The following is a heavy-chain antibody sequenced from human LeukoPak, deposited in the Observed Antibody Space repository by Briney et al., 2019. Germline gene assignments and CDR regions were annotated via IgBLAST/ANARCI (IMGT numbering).Heavy chain of an antibody. CDR2: IYYSGST. D-gene: IGHD1-26*01. CDR1: GGSISSSSYY. V-gene: IGHV4-39*01. Sequence: SETLSLTCTVSGGSISSSSYYWGWIRQPPGKGLEWIGSIYYSGSTNYNPSLKSRVTISVDTSKNQFSLKLSSVTAADTAVYYCARHKVGAKGNWFDPWGQGTLVTVSS. J-gene: IGHJ5*02. CDR3: ARHKVGAKGNWFDP.